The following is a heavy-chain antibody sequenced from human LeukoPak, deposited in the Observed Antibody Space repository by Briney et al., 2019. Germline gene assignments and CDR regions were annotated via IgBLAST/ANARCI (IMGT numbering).Heavy chain of an antibody. V-gene: IGHV3-30*18. J-gene: IGHJ4*02. CDR2: ISYDGSNK. CDR3: AKDRTPWFGESPFDY. CDR1: GFTFSSYG. Sequence: PGGSLRLSCAASGFTFSSYGMHWVRQAPGKGLEWVAVISYDGSNKYYADSAKGRFTISRDNSKNTLYLQMNSLRAEDTAVYYCAKDRTPWFGESPFDYWGQGTLVTVSS. D-gene: IGHD3-10*01.